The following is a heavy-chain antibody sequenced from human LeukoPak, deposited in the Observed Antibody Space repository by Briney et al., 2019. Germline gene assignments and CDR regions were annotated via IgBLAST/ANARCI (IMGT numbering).Heavy chain of an antibody. CDR3: ANSLGTTSFLY. Sequence: ASVKVSCKASGCTFTSYGISWVRQAPGQGLEWMGWINPNSGGTGFAQTFQGRVTMTRDTSINTAYMELSRLKSDDTAFYYCANSLGTTSFLYWGQGTLVTVSS. CDR2: INPNSGGT. CDR1: GCTFTSYG. V-gene: IGHV1-2*02. D-gene: IGHD1-26*01. J-gene: IGHJ4*02.